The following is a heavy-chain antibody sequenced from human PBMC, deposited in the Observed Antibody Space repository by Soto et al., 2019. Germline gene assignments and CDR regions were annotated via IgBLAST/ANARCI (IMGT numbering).Heavy chain of an antibody. D-gene: IGHD5-12*01. J-gene: IGHJ4*02. V-gene: IGHV3-53*04. CDR1: GFPVSSNY. CDR3: ARVYSGYDLVYFDY. Sequence: GGSLRLSCAASGFPVSSNYMSWVRQAPGKGLEWVSVIYSGGSTYCADSVKGRFTISRHNSKNTLYLQMNSLRAEDTAVYYCARVYSGYDLVYFDYWGQGTLVTVSS. CDR2: IYSGGST.